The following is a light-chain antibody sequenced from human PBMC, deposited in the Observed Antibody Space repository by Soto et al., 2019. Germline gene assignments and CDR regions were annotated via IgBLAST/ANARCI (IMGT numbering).Light chain of an antibody. CDR2: GTS. V-gene: IGKV3-20*01. Sequence: EIAVTQSPATLSLSPGERATLSCRASQSVSSKSVAWYQQRPGQPPRLLIYGTSKRATGIPDRFSGSGFDKDFTLTISRLDPEDSAVYYCQQYVGPRFTFGQGTRLEIK. CDR3: QQYVGPRFT. CDR1: QSVSSKS. J-gene: IGKJ5*01.